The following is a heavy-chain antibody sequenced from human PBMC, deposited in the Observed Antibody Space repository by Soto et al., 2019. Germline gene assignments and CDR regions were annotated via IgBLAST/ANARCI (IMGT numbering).Heavy chain of an antibody. D-gene: IGHD4-4*01. CDR3: ARRNYRYYGMDV. CDR1: GFTFSSYG. J-gene: IGHJ6*02. CDR2: IWYDGSNK. V-gene: IGHV3-33*01. Sequence: GGSLRLSCAASGFTFSSYGMHWVRQAPGKGLEWVAVIWYDGSNKYYADSVKGRFTISRDNSKNTLYLQMNSLRAEDTAVYYCARRNYRYYGMDVWGQGTTVTVSS.